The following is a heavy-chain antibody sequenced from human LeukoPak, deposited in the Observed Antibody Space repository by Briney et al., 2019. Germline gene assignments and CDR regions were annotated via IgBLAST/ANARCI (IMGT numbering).Heavy chain of an antibody. CDR3: ARGLAVAGPRGVEY. Sequence: PSETLSLTCAVYGGSFSGYYWSWIRQPPGKGLEWIGEINHSGSTNYNPSLKSRVTISVDTSKNQFSLKLSSVTAADTAVYYCARGLAVAGPRGVEYWGQGTLVTVSS. V-gene: IGHV4-34*01. CDR1: GGSFSGYY. J-gene: IGHJ4*02. D-gene: IGHD6-19*01. CDR2: INHSGST.